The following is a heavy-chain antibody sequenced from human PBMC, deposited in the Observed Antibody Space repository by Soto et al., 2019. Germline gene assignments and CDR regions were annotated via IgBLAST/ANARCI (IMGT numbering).Heavy chain of an antibody. Sequence: GGSLRLSCAASGFTFDDYAMHWVRQAPGKGLEWVSLISWDGGSTHYADSVKGRFTISRDNSKNSLYLQMNSLRAEDTALYYCAKGPYDSSGYYFPLGFDPWGQGTLVTVSS. CDR1: GFTFDDYA. V-gene: IGHV3-43D*04. D-gene: IGHD3-22*01. CDR2: ISWDGGST. CDR3: AKGPYDSSGYYFPLGFDP. J-gene: IGHJ5*02.